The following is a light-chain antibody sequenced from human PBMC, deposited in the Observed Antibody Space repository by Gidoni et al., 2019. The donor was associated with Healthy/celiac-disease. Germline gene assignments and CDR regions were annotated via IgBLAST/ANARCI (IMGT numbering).Light chain of an antibody. CDR3: QQSYSTPLYT. V-gene: IGKV1-39*01. J-gene: IGKJ2*01. Sequence: DIQMTPSPSSLSASVGDRVTITCRASRSISIYLNWYQQKPGKAPKLLIYAASSLQSGVPSRFSGSGSGTDFTLTISSLLPEDFATYYCQQSYSTPLYTFGQGTKLEIK. CDR2: AAS. CDR1: RSISIY.